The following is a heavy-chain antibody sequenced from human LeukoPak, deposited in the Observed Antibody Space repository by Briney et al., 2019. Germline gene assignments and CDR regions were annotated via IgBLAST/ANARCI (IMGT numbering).Heavy chain of an antibody. J-gene: IGHJ1*01. CDR1: GGSIRSSYYY. V-gene: IGHV4-39*07. CDR2: IYDSGST. D-gene: IGHD6-19*01. CDR3: ASNVAVAEDEYFQH. Sequence: SETLSLTCTVSGGSIRSSYYYWGWIRQPPGKGLEWIGSIYDSGSTYYNPSLKSRVTISVDTSKNQFSLKLSSVTAADTAVYYCASNVAVAEDEYFQHWGQGTLVTVSS.